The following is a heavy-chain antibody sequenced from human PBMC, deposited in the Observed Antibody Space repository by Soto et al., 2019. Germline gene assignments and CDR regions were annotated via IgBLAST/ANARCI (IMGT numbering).Heavy chain of an antibody. CDR3: ARSNFGYYFDY. Sequence: SETLSLTCTVSGGSISSYYWSWIRQPPGKGLEWIGYIYYSGSTNYNPSLKSRVTISVDTSKNQFSLKLSSVTAADTAVYYCARSNFGYYFDYWGQGTLVNVSS. CDR2: IYYSGST. D-gene: IGHD3-10*01. J-gene: IGHJ4*02. CDR1: GGSISSYY. V-gene: IGHV4-59*01.